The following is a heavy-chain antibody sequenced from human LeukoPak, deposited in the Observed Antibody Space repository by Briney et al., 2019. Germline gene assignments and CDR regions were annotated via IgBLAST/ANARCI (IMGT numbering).Heavy chain of an antibody. CDR1: GFTFSSYG. Sequence: GSLRLSCAASGFTFSSYGMHWVRQPPGKGLEWIGEINHSGSTNYNPSLKSRVTISVDTSKNQFSLKLSSVTAADTAVYYCARGHSWYVFWGQGTLVTVSS. J-gene: IGHJ4*02. CDR3: ARGHSWYVF. D-gene: IGHD6-13*01. CDR2: INHSGST. V-gene: IGHV4-34*01.